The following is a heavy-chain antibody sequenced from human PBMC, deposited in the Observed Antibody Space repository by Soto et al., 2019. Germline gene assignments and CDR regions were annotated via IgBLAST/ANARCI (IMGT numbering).Heavy chain of an antibody. CDR2: IYPGDSDT. V-gene: IGHV5-51*01. D-gene: IGHD5-12*01. CDR1: GYSFTSYW. CDR3: ARQEEYSGYDSYYYYGMDV. J-gene: IGHJ6*02. Sequence: GASLKISCKGSGYSFTSYWIGWVRQMPGKGLEWMGIIYPGDSDTRYSPSFQGQVTISADKSLSTAYLQWSSLKASDTAMYYCARQEEYSGYDSYYYYGMDVWGQGTTVTVSS.